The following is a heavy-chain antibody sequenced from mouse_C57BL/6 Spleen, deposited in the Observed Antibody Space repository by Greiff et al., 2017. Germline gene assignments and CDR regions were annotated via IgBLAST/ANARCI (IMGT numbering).Heavy chain of an antibody. CDR2: INPGSGGT. J-gene: IGHJ2*01. CDR1: GYAFTNYL. CDR3: ARSITTVVPADFDY. V-gene: IGHV1-54*01. D-gene: IGHD1-1*01. Sequence: QVQPQQSGAELVRPGTSVKVSCKASGYAFTNYLIEWVKQRPGQGLEWIGVINPGSGGTNYNEKFKGKATLTADKSSSTAYMQLSSLTSEDSAVYFCARSITTVVPADFDYWGQGTTLTVSS.